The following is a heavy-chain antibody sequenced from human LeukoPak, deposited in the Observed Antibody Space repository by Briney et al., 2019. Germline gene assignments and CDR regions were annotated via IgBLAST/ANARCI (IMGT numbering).Heavy chain of an antibody. CDR2: IYYSGST. D-gene: IGHD3-3*01. Sequence: SETLSLTCTVSGGSISSNKYYWGWIRQPPGKGLEWIGSIYYSGSTYYNPSLKSRVTISVDTSKNQFSLKLGSVTAADTAVYYCASRGYDFWSGYYRNFDYWGQGTLVTVSS. CDR1: GGSISSNKYY. J-gene: IGHJ4*02. V-gene: IGHV4-39*01. CDR3: ASRGYDFWSGYYRNFDY.